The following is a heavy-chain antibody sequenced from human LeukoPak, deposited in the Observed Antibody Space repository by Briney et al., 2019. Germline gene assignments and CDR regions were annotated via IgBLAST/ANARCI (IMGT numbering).Heavy chain of an antibody. J-gene: IGHJ6*02. CDR1: GYTFTSYG. CDR2: ISAYNGNT. V-gene: IGHV1-18*01. D-gene: IGHD6-13*01. CDR3: AREARYSSSWCPRSYYYGMDV. Sequence: ASVKVSCKASGYTFTSYGISWVRQAPGQGLEWMGWISAYNGNTNYAQKLQGRVTMTTDTSTSTAYMELRSLRSDDTAVYYCAREARYSSSWCPRSYYYGMDVWGQGTTVTVSS.